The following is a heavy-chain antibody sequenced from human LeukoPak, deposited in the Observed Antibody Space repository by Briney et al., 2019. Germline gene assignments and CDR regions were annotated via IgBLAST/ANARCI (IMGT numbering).Heavy chain of an antibody. CDR1: GGSFSGYY. D-gene: IGHD4-17*01. CDR3: ARGGGDYLAGEQGRAFDI. V-gene: IGHV4-34*01. Sequence: SETLSLTCAVYGGSFSGYYWSWIRQPPGKGLEWIGEINHSGSTNYNPSLKSRVTISVDTSKNQFSLKLSSVTAADTAVYYCARGGGDYLAGEQGRAFDIWGQGTMVTVSS. CDR2: INHSGST. J-gene: IGHJ3*02.